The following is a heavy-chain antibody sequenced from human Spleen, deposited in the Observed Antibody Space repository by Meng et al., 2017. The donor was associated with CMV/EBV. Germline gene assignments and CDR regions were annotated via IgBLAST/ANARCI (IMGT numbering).Heavy chain of an antibody. J-gene: IGHJ4*02. V-gene: IGHV3-30*02. CDR3: AKSSAGRSGFEDY. CDR2: IRYDGTNI. CDR1: GFHFTNYG. D-gene: IGHD5-12*01. Sequence: GGSLRLSCAASGFHFTNYGMHWVRQAPGKGLEWVTFIRYDGTNIHYADSVKGRFTISRDNSKNTVYLQMNSLRAEDTAMYYCAKSSAGRSGFEDYWGQGTLVTVSS.